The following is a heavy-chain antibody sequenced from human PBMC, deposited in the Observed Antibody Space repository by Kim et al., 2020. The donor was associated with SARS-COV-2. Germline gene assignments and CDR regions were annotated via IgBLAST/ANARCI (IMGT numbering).Heavy chain of an antibody. V-gene: IGHV3-7*04. D-gene: IGHD5-18*01. J-gene: IGHJ4*02. CDR3: GRGSGYSYGIDY. Sequence: YYVDSVKGRFTISRDNAKNSLYLQMNSLRAEDTAVYYCGRGSGYSYGIDYWGQGTLVTVSS.